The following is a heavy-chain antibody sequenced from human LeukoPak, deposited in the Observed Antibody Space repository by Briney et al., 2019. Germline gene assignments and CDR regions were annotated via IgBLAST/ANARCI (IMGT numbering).Heavy chain of an antibody. CDR1: GFTFSSYG. Sequence: GGSLRLSCAASGFTFSSYGMHWVRQAPGKGLEWVAFIRYDGSNKYYADSVKGRFTISRDNSKNTLYLQMNSLRAEDTAVYYCAILGGYSYGGMYFDYWGQGTLVTVSS. CDR2: IRYDGSNK. D-gene: IGHD5-18*01. CDR3: AILGGYSYGGMYFDY. J-gene: IGHJ4*02. V-gene: IGHV3-30*02.